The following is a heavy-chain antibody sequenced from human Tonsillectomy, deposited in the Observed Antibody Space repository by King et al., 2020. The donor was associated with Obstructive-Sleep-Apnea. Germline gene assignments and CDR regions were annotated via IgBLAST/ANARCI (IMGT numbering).Heavy chain of an antibody. V-gene: IGHV4-59*01. CDR1: GGSISSYY. D-gene: IGHD6-13*01. CDR2: IYYSGST. Sequence: VQLQESGPGLVKPSETLSLTCTVSGGSISSYYWSWFRQPPGKGLEWIGYIYYSGSTNYNPSLKSRVTISVDTSKNQFSLKLSSVTAADTAVYYCAGTLSRAGAGTGLYFDLWGRGTLVTVSS. CDR3: AGTLSRAGAGTGLYFDL. J-gene: IGHJ2*01.